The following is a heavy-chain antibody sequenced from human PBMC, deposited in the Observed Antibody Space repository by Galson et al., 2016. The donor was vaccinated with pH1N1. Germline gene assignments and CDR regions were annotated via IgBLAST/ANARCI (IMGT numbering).Heavy chain of an antibody. CDR2: IIPILGAP. V-gene: IGHV1-69*10. D-gene: IGHD6-25*01. CDR3: ARRSSGYNTIDA. CDR1: RDTFINYA. Sequence: SVKVSCKASRDTFINYAFSWVRQAPGKGLEWMGGIIPILGAPNYAQNFQGIVTISTDKSTTTAYMELTGLTSGDTAIYYCARRSSGYNTIDAWGQGTLITVSS. J-gene: IGHJ5*02.